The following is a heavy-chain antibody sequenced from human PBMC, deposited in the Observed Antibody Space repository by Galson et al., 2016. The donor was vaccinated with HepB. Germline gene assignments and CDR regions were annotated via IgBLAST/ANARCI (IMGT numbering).Heavy chain of an antibody. J-gene: IGHJ4*02. D-gene: IGHD3-3*01. CDR2: ISSSGDDT. V-gene: IGHV3-64D*06. CDR3: VSDSRGPIYGVMSDLDF. CDR1: RFIFSSFA. Sequence: SLRLSCAASRFIFSSFAMHWVRRAPGKGLEYVSAISSSGDDTYYSDSVRGRFIISRDNSKNTLYLQMTSLRPGDTAVYYCVSDSRGPIYGVMSDLDFWGQGTLVTVSS.